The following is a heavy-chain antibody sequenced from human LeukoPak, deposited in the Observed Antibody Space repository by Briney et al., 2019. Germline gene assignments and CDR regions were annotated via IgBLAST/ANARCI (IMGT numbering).Heavy chain of an antibody. Sequence: GGSLRLSCTASGFTFGDFAMSWVRQAPGRGVEWVSLIRSKVYGGSNEYAASGKGRFTIARDDCKIIVYLQMDSLKSEDTAVYYCSRIDHDFFDYWGQGILVTVSS. CDR3: SRIDHDFFDY. V-gene: IGHV3-49*04. CDR2: IRSKVYGGSN. D-gene: IGHD3-3*01. CDR1: GFTFGDFA. J-gene: IGHJ4*02.